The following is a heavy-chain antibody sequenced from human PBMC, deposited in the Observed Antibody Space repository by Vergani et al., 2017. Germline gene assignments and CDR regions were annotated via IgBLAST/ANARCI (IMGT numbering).Heavy chain of an antibody. CDR3: ARKTTDTDS. V-gene: IGHV5-51*03. Sequence: EVELVQSGPEMRKPGESLKISCKGSEYSFGHYWIGWVRQMPGKGLEWMGIIYPAVSDTRYSPSFQGQVTISADKANSTAFLQWDSLKASDTAIYYRARKTTDTDSGGQGTLVTVSS. D-gene: IGHD1-1*01. CDR1: EYSFGHYW. CDR2: IYPAVSDT. J-gene: IGHJ4*02.